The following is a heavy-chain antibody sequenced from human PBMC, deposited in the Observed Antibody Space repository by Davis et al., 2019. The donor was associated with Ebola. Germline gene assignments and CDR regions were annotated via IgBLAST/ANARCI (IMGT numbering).Heavy chain of an antibody. CDR1: GFTFTNAW. V-gene: IGHV3-15*01. J-gene: IGHJ4*02. CDR3: ALWGPLNGDYVFDY. Sequence: PGGSLRLSCAASGFTFTNAWLTWVRQTPGKGLERVGRIKGETHGGATVYAAPVKGRFTISSADSKDTLYLDMNSLTTEDTAVYYCALWGPLNGDYVFDYWGQGTLVTVSS. CDR2: IKGETHGGAT. D-gene: IGHD4-17*01.